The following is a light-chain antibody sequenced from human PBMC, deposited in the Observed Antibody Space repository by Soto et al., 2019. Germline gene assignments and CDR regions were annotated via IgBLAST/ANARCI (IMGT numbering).Light chain of an antibody. CDR3: SSYTTSSTVV. Sequence: QSVLTQPRSVSGSPGQSVTISCTGTSSDVGGYNYVSWYQHHPGKAPKLMIYDVSKRPSGVPDRFSGSKSGNTASLTISGLQAEDEADYYCSSYTTSSTVVFGTGTKVTVL. V-gene: IGLV2-11*01. J-gene: IGLJ1*01. CDR1: SSDVGGYNY. CDR2: DVS.